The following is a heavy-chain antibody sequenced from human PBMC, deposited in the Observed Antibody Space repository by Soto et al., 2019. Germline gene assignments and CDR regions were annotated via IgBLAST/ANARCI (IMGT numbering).Heavy chain of an antibody. CDR1: GFTFNNYA. CDR3: AKGRGGSGSLTPRFDF. D-gene: IGHD3-10*01. Sequence: EVQLLESGGGLVQPGGSLRLSCAASGFTFNNYAMTWVRQAPGKGLEWGSAISGGGDTTSYADSVKGRFTVSRDGSKNTLYLQMSSLIAEDTALYYCAKGRGGSGSLTPRFDFWGQGTLVTVSS. CDR2: ISGGGDTT. V-gene: IGHV3-23*01. J-gene: IGHJ4*02.